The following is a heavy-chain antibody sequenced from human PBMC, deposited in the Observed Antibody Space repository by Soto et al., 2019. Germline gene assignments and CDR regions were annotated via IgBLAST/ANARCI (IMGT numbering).Heavy chain of an antibody. D-gene: IGHD3-3*01. V-gene: IGHV1-18*01. CDR3: ARDRAKYYDFWSGADLFDY. J-gene: IGHJ4*02. CDR1: GYTFINYG. Sequence: QVQLVQSGVEVKQPGASVKVSCKASGYTFINYGISWVRQAPGQGLEWMGWFSGNIGNTVYAPKFQGRLTMTTDTSTNTAYMELRSLTSDDTAVYYCARDRAKYYDFWSGADLFDYWGQGTLVTVSS. CDR2: FSGNIGNT.